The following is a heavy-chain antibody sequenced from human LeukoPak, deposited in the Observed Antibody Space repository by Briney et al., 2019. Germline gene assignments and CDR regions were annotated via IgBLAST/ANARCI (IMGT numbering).Heavy chain of an antibody. CDR1: GGSFSGYY. Sequence: SETLSLTCAVYGGSFSGYYWSWIRQPPGKGLEWIGEINHSGSTNYNPSLKSRVTISVDTSKNQFSLKLSSVAAADTAVYYCARVIQVDTAMVDYWGQGTLVTVSS. J-gene: IGHJ4*02. D-gene: IGHD5-18*01. CDR2: INHSGST. V-gene: IGHV4-34*01. CDR3: ARVIQVDTAMVDY.